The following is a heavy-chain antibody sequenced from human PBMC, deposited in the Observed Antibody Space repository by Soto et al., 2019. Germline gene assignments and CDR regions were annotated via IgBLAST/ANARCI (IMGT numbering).Heavy chain of an antibody. Sequence: GSLRLSCAASGFTFSSYAMSWVRQAPGKGLEWVSAISGSGGSTYYADSVKGRFTISRDNSKNTLYLQMNSLRAEDTAVYYCAKDGRHIVVVIAILPDAFDIWGQGTMVTVSS. CDR3: AKDGRHIVVVIAILPDAFDI. D-gene: IGHD2-21*01. CDR2: ISGSGGST. J-gene: IGHJ3*02. V-gene: IGHV3-23*01. CDR1: GFTFSSYA.